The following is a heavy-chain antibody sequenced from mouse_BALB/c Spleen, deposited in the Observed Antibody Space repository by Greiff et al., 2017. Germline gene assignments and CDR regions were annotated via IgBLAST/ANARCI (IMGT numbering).Heavy chain of an antibody. Sequence: QVQLQQSGAELVKPGASVKLSCKASGYTFTSYYMYWVKQRPGQGLEWIGGINPSNGGTNFNEKFKSKATLTVDKSSSTAYMQLSSLTSEDSAVYYCTALRQGFAYWGQGTLVTVSA. J-gene: IGHJ3*01. CDR3: TALRQGFAY. V-gene: IGHV1S81*02. D-gene: IGHD2-12*01. CDR1: GYTFTSYY. CDR2: INPSNGGT.